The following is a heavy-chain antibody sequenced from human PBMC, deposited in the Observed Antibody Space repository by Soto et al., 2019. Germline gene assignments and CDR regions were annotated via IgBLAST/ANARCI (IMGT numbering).Heavy chain of an antibody. Sequence: EVQLVESGGGLVQPGGSLRLSCAASGFIFSDYNMNWVRQAPGKGLEWISYISSSSSNIYYADSVKGRFTISRDNAKNSLYLQLNSLRDEGTAVYYCARPLGSRGGSCYYWGQGTMVTFSS. CDR3: ARPLGSRGGSCYY. J-gene: IGHJ4*02. CDR1: GFIFSDYN. V-gene: IGHV3-48*02. D-gene: IGHD2-15*01. CDR2: ISSSSSNI.